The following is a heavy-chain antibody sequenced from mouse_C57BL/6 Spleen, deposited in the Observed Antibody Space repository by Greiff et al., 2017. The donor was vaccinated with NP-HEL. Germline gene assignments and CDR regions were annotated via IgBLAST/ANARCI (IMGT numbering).Heavy chain of an antibody. Sequence: DVKLQESGPGLVKPSQSLSLTCSVTGYSITSGYYWNWIRQFPGNKLEWMGYISYDGSNNYNPSLKNRISITRDTSKNQFFLKLNSVTTEDTATYYCARGETEYYFDYWGQGTTLTVSS. CDR2: ISYDGSN. CDR3: ARGETEYYFDY. D-gene: IGHD4-1*01. J-gene: IGHJ2*01. CDR1: GYSITSGYY. V-gene: IGHV3-6*01.